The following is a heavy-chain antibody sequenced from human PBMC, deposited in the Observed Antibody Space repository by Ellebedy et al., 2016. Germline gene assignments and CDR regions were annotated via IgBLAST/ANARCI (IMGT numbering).Heavy chain of an antibody. Sequence: GGSLRLSCAASGFKFDDYAMHWVRQAPGKGLEWVSGISWNSGIVVYADSVKGRFTISRDNAKRSLYLQMNSLRADDTAFYFCAKDGVEVAMYYLDVWGKGTAVTVSS. J-gene: IGHJ6*03. CDR2: ISWNSGIV. D-gene: IGHD5-12*01. CDR3: AKDGVEVAMYYLDV. CDR1: GFKFDDYA. V-gene: IGHV3-9*01.